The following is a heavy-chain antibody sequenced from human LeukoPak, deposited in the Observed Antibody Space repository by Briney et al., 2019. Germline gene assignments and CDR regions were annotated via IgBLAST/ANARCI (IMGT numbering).Heavy chain of an antibody. V-gene: IGHV3-48*01. CDR1: GFTSSNYN. CDR3: ARDFNHGSGSGVYDY. CDR2: INIRSSSV. J-gene: IGHJ4*02. Sequence: GGSLRLSCAASGFTSSNYNMNWVRQAPGKGLEWVSYINIRSSSVYYADSVKGRFTISRDNVRNSLYLEMNSLRTDDTSVYYCARDFNHGSGSGVYDYWGQGVQVTVFS. D-gene: IGHD3-10*01.